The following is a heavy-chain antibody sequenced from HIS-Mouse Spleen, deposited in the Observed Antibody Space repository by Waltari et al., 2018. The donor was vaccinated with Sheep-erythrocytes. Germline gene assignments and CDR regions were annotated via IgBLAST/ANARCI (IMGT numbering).Heavy chain of an antibody. J-gene: IGHJ4*02. Sequence: EVQLVESGGGLVKPGGSLRLSCAASGFTFSSYSMNWVRQAPGKGLEWVSSISSRSSYIYYADSVKGRFTISRDNAKNSLYLQMNSLRAEDTAVYYCARDRLGIFGYWGQGTLVTVSS. CDR3: ARDRLGIFGY. CDR2: ISSRSSYI. V-gene: IGHV3-21*01. D-gene: IGHD7-27*01. CDR1: GFTFSSYS.